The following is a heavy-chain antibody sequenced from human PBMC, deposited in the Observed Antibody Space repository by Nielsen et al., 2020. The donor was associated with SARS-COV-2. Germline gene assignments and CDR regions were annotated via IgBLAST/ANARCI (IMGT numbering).Heavy chain of an antibody. CDR3: ARAKGGITIFGVVIHYYYGMDV. V-gene: IGHV1-8*01. J-gene: IGHJ6*02. CDR1: GYTFTSYD. Sequence: ASVKVSCKASGYTFTSYDINWVRQATGQGLEWMGWMNPNSGNTSYAQKFQGRVTMTRNTSISTAYMELSSLRSEDTAVYYCARAKGGITIFGVVIHYYYGMDVWGQGTTVTVSS. CDR2: MNPNSGNT. D-gene: IGHD3-3*01.